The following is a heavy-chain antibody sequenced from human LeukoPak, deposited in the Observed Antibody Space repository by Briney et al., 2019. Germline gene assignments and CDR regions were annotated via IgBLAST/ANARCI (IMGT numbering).Heavy chain of an antibody. D-gene: IGHD3-22*01. CDR1: GGSFSGYY. CDR3: ARGPRITMIVVAMGRGWFDP. J-gene: IGHJ5*02. V-gene: IGHV4-34*01. Sequence: SETLSLTCAVYGGSFSGYYWSWIRQPPGKGLEWIGEINHSGSTNYNPSLKSRVTISVDTSKNQFSLKLSSVTAADTAVYYCARGPRITMIVVAMGRGWFDPWGQGTLVTVSS. CDR2: INHSGST.